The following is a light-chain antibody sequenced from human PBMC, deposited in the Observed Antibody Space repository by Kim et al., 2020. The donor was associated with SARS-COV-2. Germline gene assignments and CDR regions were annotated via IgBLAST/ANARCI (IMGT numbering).Light chain of an antibody. J-gene: IGLJ2*01. CDR3: QAWDTSTVI. Sequence: SYELTQPPSVSVSPGQTATITCSGDNLGDKYVCWYQQKPGQSPVLVIYLDTKRPSGIPERFSGSNSGNTATLTISGTQSMDEADYYCQAWDTSTVIFGGGTKLTVL. V-gene: IGLV3-1*01. CDR1: NLGDKY. CDR2: LDT.